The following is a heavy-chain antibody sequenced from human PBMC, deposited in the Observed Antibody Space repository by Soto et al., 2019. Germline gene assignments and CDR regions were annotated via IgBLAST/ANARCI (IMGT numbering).Heavy chain of an antibody. J-gene: IGHJ4*02. CDR3: VRGGAALPH. D-gene: IGHD1-26*01. V-gene: IGHV3-7*01. Sequence: GWSLRLSCAASGFSFSTYYMGWVRQAPGKGLEWVANIAEDGSKKDYADSVKGRFTVSRDNADNSLHLQMHSLRVEDTALYYCVRGGAALPHWGQGAWVTVSS. CDR1: GFSFSTYY. CDR2: IAEDGSKK.